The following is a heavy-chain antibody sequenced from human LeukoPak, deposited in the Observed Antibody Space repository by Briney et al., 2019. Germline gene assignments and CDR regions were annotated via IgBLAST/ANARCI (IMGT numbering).Heavy chain of an antibody. J-gene: IGHJ4*02. D-gene: IGHD3-10*01. V-gene: IGHV4-34*01. CDR2: INHSGST. Sequence: SETLSLTCAVYGVSFSGYYWSWIRQPPGKGLEWIGEINHSGSTNYNPSLKSRVTISVDTSKNQFSLKLSSVTAADTAVYYCARGQWEATDYYARRYYFDYWGQGTLVTVSS. CDR3: ARGQWEATDYYARRYYFDY. CDR1: GVSFSGYY.